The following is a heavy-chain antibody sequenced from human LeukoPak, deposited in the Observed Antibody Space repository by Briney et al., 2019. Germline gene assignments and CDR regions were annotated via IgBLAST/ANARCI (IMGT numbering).Heavy chain of an antibody. Sequence: SQTLSLTCTVSGGSISSGGYYWSWLRQHPGKGLEWIGYIYYSGSTYYNPSLKSRVTISVDTSKNQFSLKLSSVTAADTAVYYCARSPRRAYTFGAFDIWGQGTMVTVSS. CDR2: IYYSGST. CDR3: ARSPRRAYTFGAFDI. J-gene: IGHJ3*02. V-gene: IGHV4-31*03. D-gene: IGHD3-3*01. CDR1: GGSISSGGYY.